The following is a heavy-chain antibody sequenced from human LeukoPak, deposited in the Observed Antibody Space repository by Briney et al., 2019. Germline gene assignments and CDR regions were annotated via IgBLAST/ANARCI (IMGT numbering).Heavy chain of an antibody. V-gene: IGHV4-61*08. D-gene: IGHD3-22*01. CDR1: GGSISSGGYY. CDR2: IYYSGST. Sequence: PSETLSLTCTVSGGSISSGGYYWSWIRQHPGKGLEWIGYIYYSGSTYYNPSLKSRVTISVGTSKNQFSLKLSSVSAADTAVYYCARRVEDYYDSSGYGYWGQGTLVTVSS. J-gene: IGHJ4*02. CDR3: ARRVEDYYDSSGYGY.